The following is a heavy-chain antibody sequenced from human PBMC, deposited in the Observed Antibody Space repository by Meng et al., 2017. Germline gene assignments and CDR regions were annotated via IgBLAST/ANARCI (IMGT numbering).Heavy chain of an antibody. J-gene: IGHJ6*02. CDR3: ARDVALVWDPASDSSSLPGGMDV. CDR1: GGSFSGYY. V-gene: IGHV4-34*01. CDR2: INHSGST. Sequence: SETLSLTCAAYGGSFSGYYWSWIRQPPGKGLEWIGEINHSGSTNYNPSLKSRVTISVDKSKNQFSLKLSSVTAADTAVYYCARDVALVWDPASDSSSLPGGMDVWGQGTTVTGSS. D-gene: IGHD6-13*01.